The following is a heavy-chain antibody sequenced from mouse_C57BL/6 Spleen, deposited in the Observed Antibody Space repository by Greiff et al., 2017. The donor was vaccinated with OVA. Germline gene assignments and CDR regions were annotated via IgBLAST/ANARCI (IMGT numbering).Heavy chain of an antibody. V-gene: IGHV14-4*01. J-gene: IGHJ4*01. D-gene: IGHD3-1*01. CDR1: GFNIKDDY. Sequence: VQLQQSGAELVRPGASVKLSCTASGFNIKDDYMHWVKQRPEQGLEWIGWIDPENGDTEYASKFQGKATITADTSYNTAYLQLSSLTSEDTAVYYCTTGLLDAMDYWGQGTSVTVSS. CDR2: IDPENGDT. CDR3: TTGLLDAMDY.